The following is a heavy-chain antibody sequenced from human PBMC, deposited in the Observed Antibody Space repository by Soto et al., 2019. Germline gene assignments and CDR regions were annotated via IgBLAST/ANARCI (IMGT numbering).Heavy chain of an antibody. CDR3: ARLASSSTYYYYGMDV. J-gene: IGHJ6*02. D-gene: IGHD6-6*01. Sequence: KVSCKASGGTFSSYAISWVRQAPGQGLEWMGGIIPIFGTANYAQKFQGRVTITADKSTSTAYMELSSLRSEDTAVYYCARLASSSTYYYYGMDVWGQGTTVTVSS. CDR2: IIPIFGTA. V-gene: IGHV1-69*06. CDR1: GGTFSSYA.